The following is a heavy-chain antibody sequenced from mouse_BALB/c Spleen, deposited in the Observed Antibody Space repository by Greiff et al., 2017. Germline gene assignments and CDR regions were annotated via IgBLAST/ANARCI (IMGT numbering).Heavy chain of an antibody. CDR2: IDPANGNT. D-gene: IGHD2-3*01. CDR3: ASGDGGMDY. CDR1: GFNIKDTY. V-gene: IGHV14-3*02. J-gene: IGHJ4*01. Sequence: EVQVVESGAELVKPGASVKLSCTASGFNIKDTYMHWVKQRPEQGLEWIGRIDPANGNTKYDPKFQGKATITADTSSNTAYLQLSSLTSEDTAVYYCASGDGGMDYWGQGTSVTVSS.